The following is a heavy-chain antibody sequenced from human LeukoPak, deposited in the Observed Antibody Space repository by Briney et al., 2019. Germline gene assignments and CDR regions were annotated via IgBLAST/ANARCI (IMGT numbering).Heavy chain of an antibody. CDR3: ARDRGGSGWYNLDY. V-gene: IGHV3-48*03. CDR1: GFTFSSYE. Sequence: GGSLRLSCAASGFTFSSYEMNWVRQAPGKGLEWVSYISSSGSTIYYADSVKGRFTISRDNAKNSLYLQMNSLRAEGTAVYYCARDRGGSGWYNLDYWGQGTLVTVSS. D-gene: IGHD6-19*01. J-gene: IGHJ4*02. CDR2: ISSSGSTI.